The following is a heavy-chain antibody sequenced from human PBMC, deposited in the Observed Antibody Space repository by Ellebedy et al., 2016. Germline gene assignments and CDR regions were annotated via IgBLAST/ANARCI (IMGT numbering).Heavy chain of an antibody. D-gene: IGHD6-19*01. Sequence: GESLKISXAASGFTFRTYWMHWVRQAPGKGLEWVSRINDEGTTTYLAGTVKGRFTISKDNAKNSLYLQMNSLRAEDTGVYYCARERGRNMVYSSCLLYWGQGALVTVSA. CDR2: INDEGTTT. CDR3: ARERGRNMVYSSCLLY. J-gene: IGHJ4*02. V-gene: IGHV3-74*01. CDR1: GFTFRTYW.